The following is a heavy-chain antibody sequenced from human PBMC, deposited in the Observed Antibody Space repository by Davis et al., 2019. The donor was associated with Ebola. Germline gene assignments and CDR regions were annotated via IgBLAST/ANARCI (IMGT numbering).Heavy chain of an antibody. CDR2: INHSGST. CDR3: ARGRMGYYGSGPFDP. J-gene: IGHJ5*02. CDR1: GGSISSGGYY. Sequence: GSLRLSCTVSGGSISSGGYYWSWIRQPPGKGLEWIGEINHSGSTNYNPSLKSPVTISVDTSKNQFSLKLSSVTAADTAVYYCARGRMGYYGSGPFDPWGQGTLVTVSS. V-gene: IGHV4-39*07. D-gene: IGHD3-10*01.